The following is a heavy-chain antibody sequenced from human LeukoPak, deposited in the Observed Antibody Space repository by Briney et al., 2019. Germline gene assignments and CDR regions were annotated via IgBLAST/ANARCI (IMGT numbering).Heavy chain of an antibody. J-gene: IGHJ5*02. CDR3: ARYRGKTTVSSLDWFDP. CDR1: GFTFSSYV. Sequence: PGGSLRLSCAASGFTFSSYVMQWVRQAPGKGLEWVAAIWYDGSNKYYADSVKGRFTISRDNSKNMLYLQMNSLRAEDTAVYYCARYRGKTTVSSLDWFDPWGQGTLVTVSS. V-gene: IGHV3-33*01. D-gene: IGHD4-11*01. CDR2: IWYDGSNK.